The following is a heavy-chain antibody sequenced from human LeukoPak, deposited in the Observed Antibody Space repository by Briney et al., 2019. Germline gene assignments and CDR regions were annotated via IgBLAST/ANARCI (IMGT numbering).Heavy chain of an antibody. J-gene: IGHJ5*02. D-gene: IGHD2/OR15-2a*01. CDR2: MNPNSGNT. Sequence: GASVKVSCKASGYTFTSYDINWVRQATGQGLEWMGWMNPNSGNTGYAQKFQGRVTMARNTSISTAYMELSSLRSEDTAVYYCARAGDLWHKKSRNNWFDPWGQGTLVTVSS. V-gene: IGHV1-8*01. CDR1: GYTFTSYD. CDR3: ARAGDLWHKKSRNNWFDP.